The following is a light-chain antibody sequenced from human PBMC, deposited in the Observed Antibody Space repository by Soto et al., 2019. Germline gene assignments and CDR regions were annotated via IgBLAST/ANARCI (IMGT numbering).Light chain of an antibody. Sequence: DIQMTQSPSTLSASVGDRVTTTCRASQSISSWLAWYQQKPGKAPKRLIYQASSLQSGVPSRFSGSGSGTDFTFTISSLQPEDIATYYCQHADSFPLITFGQGTRLEIK. CDR2: QAS. CDR3: QHADSFPLIT. CDR1: QSISSW. J-gene: IGKJ5*01. V-gene: IGKV1-5*03.